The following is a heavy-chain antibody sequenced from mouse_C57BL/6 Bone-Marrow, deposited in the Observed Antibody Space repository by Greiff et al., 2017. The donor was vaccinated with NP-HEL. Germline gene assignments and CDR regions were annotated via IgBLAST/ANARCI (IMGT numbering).Heavy chain of an antibody. CDR1: GYTFTSYW. J-gene: IGHJ2*01. CDR2: IHPNSGST. V-gene: IGHV1-64*01. D-gene: IGHD2-1*01. CDR3: ARDYYGNWDYFDY. Sequence: QVQLQQSGAELVKPGASVKLSCKASGYTFTSYWMHWVKQRPGQGLEWIGMIHPNSGSTNYNEKFKSKATLTVDKSSSTAYMQLSSLTSEDSAVYYCARDYYGNWDYFDYWGQGTTLTVSS.